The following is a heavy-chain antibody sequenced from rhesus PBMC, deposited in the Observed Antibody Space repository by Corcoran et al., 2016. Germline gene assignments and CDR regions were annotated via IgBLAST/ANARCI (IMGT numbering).Heavy chain of an antibody. CDR3: TRNYGTLAF. J-gene: IGHJ4*01. Sequence: EVQLVQSGAEVKKPGASVKISCKASGYTFTDHYLNRVRQAPGKGLEWMGRFSPEDGDADYEQTFQDRVTITADMSTDTAFMELSSLRSEDTAVYYCTRNYGTLAFWGQGVQVTVSS. CDR2: FSPEDGDA. CDR1: GYTFTDHY. D-gene: IGHD4-17*01. V-gene: IGHV1-111*02.